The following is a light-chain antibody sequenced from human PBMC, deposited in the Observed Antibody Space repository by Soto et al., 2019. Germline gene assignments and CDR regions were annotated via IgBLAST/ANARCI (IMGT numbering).Light chain of an antibody. CDR2: WAS. V-gene: IGKV4-1*01. CDR3: QQYYSTPIT. Sequence: DLMMTQSPDSLAVSLGERATINYKSSQIVLYSSNNKNYLAWYQQKPGQPPKLLISWASTRESGVPDRFSGSGSGTDFTLTISSLQAEDVAVYYCQQYYSTPITFGQGTRLEIK. J-gene: IGKJ5*01. CDR1: QIVLYSSNNKNY.